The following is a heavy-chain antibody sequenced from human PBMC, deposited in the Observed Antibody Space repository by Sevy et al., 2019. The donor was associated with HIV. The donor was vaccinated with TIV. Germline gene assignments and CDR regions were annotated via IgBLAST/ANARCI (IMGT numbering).Heavy chain of an antibody. CDR2: LSFGCGEI. V-gene: IGHV3-23*01. Sequence: GGSLRLSCAAYGFTFSKYCMSWVRQPPGKGLEWVSTLSFGCGEINHADSVKGRFTISRDNSKNSLYLQMNNLRAEDTAVYYCAREGCTKPHDYWGQGTLVTVSS. CDR3: AREGCTKPHDY. CDR1: GFTFSKYC. D-gene: IGHD2-8*01. J-gene: IGHJ4*02.